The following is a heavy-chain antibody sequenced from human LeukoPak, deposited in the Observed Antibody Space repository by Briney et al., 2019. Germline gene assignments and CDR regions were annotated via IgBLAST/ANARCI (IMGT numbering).Heavy chain of an antibody. CDR1: GFTFSSYA. D-gene: IGHD4-17*01. CDR3: AKDLGDYYYYYGMDV. CDR2: ISGSGGRT. V-gene: IGHV3-23*01. Sequence: GGSLRLSCVASGFTFSSYAMNWVRQAPGKGLEWVSGISGSGGRTYYADSVKGRFTISRDNSKNTLYLQMNSLRAEDTAVYYCAKDLGDYYYYYGMDVWGQGTLVTVSS. J-gene: IGHJ6*02.